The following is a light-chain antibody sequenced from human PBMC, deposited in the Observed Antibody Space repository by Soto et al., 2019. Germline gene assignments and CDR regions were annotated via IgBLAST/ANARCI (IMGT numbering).Light chain of an antibody. CDR3: SSYAGSYTPYV. CDR2: DVS. CDR1: SSDVGLYNY. Sequence: QSVLXQPRSVSGSPGQSVTISCTGTSSDVGLYNYVSWYQQHPGKAPKLIIYDVSKRPSGVPDRFSGSKSGNTASLTISGLQTEDEAEYFCSSYAGSYTPYVFGTGTKLTVL. V-gene: IGLV2-11*01. J-gene: IGLJ1*01.